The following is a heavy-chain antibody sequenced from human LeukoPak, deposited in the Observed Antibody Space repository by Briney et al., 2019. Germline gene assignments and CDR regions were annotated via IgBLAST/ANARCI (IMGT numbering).Heavy chain of an antibody. CDR1: GFTFSTYS. Sequence: GGSLRLSCAASGFTFSTYSMNWVRQAPGKGLEWVSSISGSSYDIYYADSVKGRFTISRDNAKNSVYLQMNSLRAEDTAVYYCAGEGLDVWGQGTTVTVSS. J-gene: IGHJ6*02. CDR3: AGEGLDV. CDR2: ISGSSYDI. V-gene: IGHV3-21*01. D-gene: IGHD3-10*01.